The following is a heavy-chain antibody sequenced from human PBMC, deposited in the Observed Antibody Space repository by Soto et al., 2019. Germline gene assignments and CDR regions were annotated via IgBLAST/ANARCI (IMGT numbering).Heavy chain of an antibody. Sequence: GGSLRLSCAASGFTFSSYAMSWVRQAPGKGLEWVSAISGSGGSTYYADSVRGRFTISRDNSKNTLYLQMNSLRAEDMAVYYCAKETSAANDAFDIWGQGTMVTVSS. D-gene: IGHD6-25*01. V-gene: IGHV3-23*01. CDR1: GFTFSSYA. CDR3: AKETSAANDAFDI. CDR2: ISGSGGST. J-gene: IGHJ3*02.